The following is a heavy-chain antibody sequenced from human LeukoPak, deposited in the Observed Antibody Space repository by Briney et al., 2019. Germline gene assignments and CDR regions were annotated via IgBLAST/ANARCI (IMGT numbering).Heavy chain of an antibody. CDR3: VRDLGGRSGH. CDR1: GFTSSNHW. Sequence: GGPLRLSCAASGFTSSNHWMHWVRQAPGKGLMWVSRINRGGSRTDYADSVKGRFTISRDDAKNTLYLQLNSLRAEDTAVYYCVRDLGGRSGHWGQGTLVTVSS. D-gene: IGHD1-26*01. CDR2: INRGGSRT. V-gene: IGHV3-74*01. J-gene: IGHJ4*02.